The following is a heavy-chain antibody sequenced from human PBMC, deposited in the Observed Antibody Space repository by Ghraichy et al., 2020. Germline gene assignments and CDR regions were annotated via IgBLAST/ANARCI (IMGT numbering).Heavy chain of an antibody. CDR3: ARAQNWNDVAFDI. CDR2: ISISSTYI. J-gene: IGHJ3*02. D-gene: IGHD1-1*01. CDR1: GFSLSSYS. V-gene: IGHV3-21*01. Sequence: GGSLRLSCAASGFSLSSYSMNWVRQAPGKGLEWVSSISISSTYIYYADSLKGRITISRDNAQNSLYLQMNSLRAEDTAVYYCARAQNWNDVAFDIWGQGTMVTVSS.